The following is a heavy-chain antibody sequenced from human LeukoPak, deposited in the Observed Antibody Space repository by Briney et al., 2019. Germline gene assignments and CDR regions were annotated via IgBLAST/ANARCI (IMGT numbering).Heavy chain of an antibody. D-gene: IGHD6-19*01. CDR1: GFTFGSFA. J-gene: IGHJ4*02. CDR2: NFGNGGST. CDR3: GKTTAGYISGQERSWPVDC. V-gene: IGHV3-23*01. Sequence: PGGSLRLSCEASGFTFGSFAMYWVRQAPGKGLDWIAGNFGNGGSTHYADSVKGRLTISRDNSKNTLYLQINSLRAEDTAVYYCGKTTAGYISGQERSWPVDCWGQGILVTVSS.